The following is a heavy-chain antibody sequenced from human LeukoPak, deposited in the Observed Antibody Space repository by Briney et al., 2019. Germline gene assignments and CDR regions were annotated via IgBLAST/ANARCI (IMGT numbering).Heavy chain of an antibody. CDR2: ISAYNGNT. CDR3: ARDLGIAVAGYDFDY. V-gene: IGHV1-18*01. D-gene: IGHD6-19*01. CDR1: GYTFTSCG. Sequence: ASVKVSCKASGYTFTSCGISWVRQAPGQGLEWMGWISAYNGNTNYAQKLQGRVTMTTDTSTSTAYMELRSLRSDETAVYYCARDLGIAVAGYDFDYWGQGTLVTVSS. J-gene: IGHJ4*02.